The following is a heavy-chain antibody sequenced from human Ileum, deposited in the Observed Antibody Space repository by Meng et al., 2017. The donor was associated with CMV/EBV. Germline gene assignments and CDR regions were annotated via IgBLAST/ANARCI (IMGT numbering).Heavy chain of an antibody. CDR3: ARASRSITIFGVVQTGFDP. CDR1: SSGRYY. CDR2: IYYSGST. J-gene: IGHJ5*02. Sequence: SSGRYYWSWIRQPPGKRLEWIGYIYYSGSTNYNPSLKSRVTISVDTSKNQFSLKLSSVAAADTAVYYCARASRSITIFGVVQTGFDPWGQGTLVTVSS. D-gene: IGHD3-3*01. V-gene: IGHV4-61*01.